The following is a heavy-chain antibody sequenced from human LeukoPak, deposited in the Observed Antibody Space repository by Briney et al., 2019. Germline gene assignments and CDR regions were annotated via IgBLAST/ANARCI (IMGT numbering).Heavy chain of an antibody. CDR2: ISSSSSYI. CDR1: GFTFSSYY. D-gene: IGHD2-15*01. J-gene: IGHJ5*02. Sequence: PGGSLRLSCAASGFTFSSYYMSWVRQAPGKGLEWVSSISSSSSYIYYADSVKGRFTISRDNAKNSLYLQMNSLRAEDTAVYYCARLLLGYCSGGSCYSAFGWFDPWGQGTLVTVSS. CDR3: ARLLLGYCSGGSCYSAFGWFDP. V-gene: IGHV3-21*01.